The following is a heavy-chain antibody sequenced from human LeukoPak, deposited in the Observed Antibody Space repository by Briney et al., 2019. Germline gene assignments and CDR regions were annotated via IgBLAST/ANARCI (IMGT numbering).Heavy chain of an antibody. V-gene: IGHV3-30*02. CDR3: AKDPYYDSSGYYYY. Sequence: PGGSLRLSCAASGFTFSSYGMHWVRQAPGKGLEWVAFIRYDGSNKYYADSVKGRFTISRDNSKNTLYLQMNSLRAEDTAVYYCAKDPYYDSSGYYYYWGQGTLVTVSS. CDR1: GFTFSSYG. D-gene: IGHD3-22*01. J-gene: IGHJ4*02. CDR2: IRYDGSNK.